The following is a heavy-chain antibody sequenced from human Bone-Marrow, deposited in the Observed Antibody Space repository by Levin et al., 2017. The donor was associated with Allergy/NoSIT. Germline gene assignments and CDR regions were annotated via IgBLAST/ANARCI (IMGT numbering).Heavy chain of an antibody. CDR3: ARDLRVYIAVAGMGSCDY. CDR2: ISSSSSYI. V-gene: IGHV3-21*01. J-gene: IGHJ4*02. Sequence: GGSLRLSCAASGFTFSSYSMNWVRQAPGKGLEWVSSISSSSSYIYYADSVKGRFTISRDNAKNSLYLQMNSLRAEDTAVYYCARDLRVYIAVAGMGSCDYWGQGTLVTVSS. CDR1: GFTFSSYS. D-gene: IGHD6-19*01.